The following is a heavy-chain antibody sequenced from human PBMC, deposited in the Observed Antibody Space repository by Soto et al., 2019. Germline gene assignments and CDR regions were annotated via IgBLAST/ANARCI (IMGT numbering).Heavy chain of an antibody. D-gene: IGHD3-3*01. Sequence: EVQLLESGGGLVQPGGSLRPSGEASGLTFSSNAMSWVGQAPGRGLEWVSAISGSGGSTYYADSVKGRFTVSRDNSKNTLYLQLNSLRAEDTAVYYCAKDGDFWSGYYTGYWGQGTLVTVSS. V-gene: IGHV3-23*01. CDR2: ISGSGGST. J-gene: IGHJ4*02. CDR3: AKDGDFWSGYYTGY. CDR1: GLTFSSNA.